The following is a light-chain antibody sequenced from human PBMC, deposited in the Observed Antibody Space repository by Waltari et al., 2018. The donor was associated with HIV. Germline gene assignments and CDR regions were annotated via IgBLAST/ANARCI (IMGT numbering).Light chain of an antibody. J-gene: IGLJ2*01. CDR2: QDT. V-gene: IGLV3-1*01. Sequence: SYDVTQPLSVSVSPGQTATITCSGDKLGNKYTSWYQQKAGQSPVLVIYQDTQRPSDIPDRFSGSNSGHTATLTISGTQPIDEADYYCQAWDSTTLVFGGGTKLTVL. CDR1: KLGNKY. CDR3: QAWDSTTLV.